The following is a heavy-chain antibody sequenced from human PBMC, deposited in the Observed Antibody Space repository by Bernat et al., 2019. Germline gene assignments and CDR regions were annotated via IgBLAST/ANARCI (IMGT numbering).Heavy chain of an antibody. J-gene: IGHJ3*01. CDR3: ASPSGYDFRDWGAIDV. V-gene: IGHV5-51*01. Sequence: ELQLVQSGAEVKKPGESLKISCKGSGYSFTSYWIAWVRQMPGKGLEWMGIIYPGDSDTRYSPSFQGQVTISADKSISTAYLQWSSLKASDTAMYYCASPSGYDFRDWGAIDVWGQGTMVTVSS. CDR1: GYSFTSYW. D-gene: IGHD5-12*01. CDR2: IYPGDSDT.